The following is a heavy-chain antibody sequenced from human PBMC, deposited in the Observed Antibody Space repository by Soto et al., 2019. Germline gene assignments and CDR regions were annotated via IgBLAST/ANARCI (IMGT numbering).Heavy chain of an antibody. V-gene: IGHV5-51*01. D-gene: IGHD2-21*01. J-gene: IGHJ6*02. CDR3: ASLKVNAPGPYSYYGIDV. CDR1: GYSFNTYW. Sequence: GESLVISCKGSGYSFNTYWIGWVRQMPGKGLEWRGIRYPGDSNTRYSPSFPRQVTISADRSISTAYVQCRSLKASAAAMYSCASLKVNAPGPYSYYGIDVWGQGTPVTVSS. CDR2: RYPGDSNT.